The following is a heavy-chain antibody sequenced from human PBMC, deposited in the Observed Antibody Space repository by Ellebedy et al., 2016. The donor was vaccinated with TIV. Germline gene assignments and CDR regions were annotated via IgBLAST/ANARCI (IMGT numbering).Heavy chain of an antibody. Sequence: GGSLRLSCAASAFTVGNNYMAWVRQAPGKGLEWVSLIYSGGATHYADSVKGRFTISRDSSKKPLYLQMNSLRAEDTAVYYCMRRWSWGQGTLVTVSS. CDR1: AFTVGNNY. J-gene: IGHJ4*02. V-gene: IGHV3-66*04. D-gene: IGHD2-15*01. CDR3: MRRWS. CDR2: IYSGGAT.